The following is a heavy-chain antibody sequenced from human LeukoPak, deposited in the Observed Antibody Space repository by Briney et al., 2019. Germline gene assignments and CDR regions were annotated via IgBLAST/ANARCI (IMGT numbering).Heavy chain of an antibody. CDR3: ARGTHKWELPDYYYMDV. J-gene: IGHJ6*03. CDR2: IYYSGSTNY. Sequence: SETLSLTCTVSGGSISSYYWSWIRQPPGKGLEWIGYIYYSGSTNYNYNPSLKSRVTISVDTSKNQFSLKLSSVTAADTAVYYCARGTHKWELPDYYYMDVWGKGTTVTVSS. CDR1: GGSISSYY. D-gene: IGHD1-26*01. V-gene: IGHV4-59*01.